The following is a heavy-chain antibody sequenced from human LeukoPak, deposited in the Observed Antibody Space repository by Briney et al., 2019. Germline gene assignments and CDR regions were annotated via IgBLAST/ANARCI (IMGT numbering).Heavy chain of an antibody. CDR3: TREDNWYFDL. Sequence: RGSLRLSCAAPGFTFSDYYTTWIRHAPGKGLEWLSYINTGSNYTNDAISMKGRFTIYKDNAKISLYLQLNSLRAEDTALYYCTREDNWYFDLWGRGTLVTVSS. V-gene: IGHV3-11*05. J-gene: IGHJ2*01. CDR1: GFTFSDYY. CDR2: INTGSNYT.